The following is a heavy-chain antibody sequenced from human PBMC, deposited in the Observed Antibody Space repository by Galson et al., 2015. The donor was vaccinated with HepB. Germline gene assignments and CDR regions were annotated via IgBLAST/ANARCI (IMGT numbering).Heavy chain of an antibody. Sequence: SLRLSCAASGSTFSNYAMRWVRQAPGKGLEWVSVIRGGGKCTYYADSVKGRSTISRDNSRNTLYLQMNSLRDEDTAVYYCAKERGVYGGNSDGYFDYWGQGTLGAASS. CDR1: GSTFSNYA. J-gene: IGHJ4*02. V-gene: IGHV3-23*01. CDR3: AKERGVYGGNSDGYFDY. D-gene: IGHD4-23*01. CDR2: IRGGGKCT.